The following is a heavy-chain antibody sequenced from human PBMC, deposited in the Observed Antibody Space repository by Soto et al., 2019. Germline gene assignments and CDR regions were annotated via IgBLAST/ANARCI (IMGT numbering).Heavy chain of an antibody. D-gene: IGHD2-2*01. CDR1: GGSISSYY. Sequence: SETLSLTCTVSGGSISSYYWAWIRQPPGKGLEWIESISCSGSANYNPSLKSRVTMSVDASKNQFSLKLSSVTAADTAVYYCARGYCSSTSCYAGLFDYWGPGTLVTVSS. CDR2: ISCSGSA. V-gene: IGHV4-59*01. J-gene: IGHJ4*02. CDR3: ARGYCSSTSCYAGLFDY.